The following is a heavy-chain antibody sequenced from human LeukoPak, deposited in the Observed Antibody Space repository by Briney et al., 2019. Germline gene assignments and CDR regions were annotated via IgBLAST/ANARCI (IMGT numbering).Heavy chain of an antibody. CDR1: GFTFSNAW. CDR2: IKSETDGGTT. J-gene: IGHJ6*02. D-gene: IGHD3-10*01. CDR3: TTVLLWFGGAYGV. V-gene: IGHV3-15*01. Sequence: GGSLRLSCAASGFTFSNAWMTWVRQAPGEGLEWVGRIKSETDGGTTDYAAPVKGRFTISRHDSKNTLYLQMNSLKTEDTAVYYCTTVLLWFGGAYGVWGQGTTVTVSS.